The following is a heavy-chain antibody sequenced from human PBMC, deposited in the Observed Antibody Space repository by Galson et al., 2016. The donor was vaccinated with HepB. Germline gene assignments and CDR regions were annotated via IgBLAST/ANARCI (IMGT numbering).Heavy chain of an antibody. D-gene: IGHD3-22*01. V-gene: IGHV3-30-3*01. Sequence: SLRLSCAASGFTFGSYAMAWVRQAPGKGLEWVAVISYDGSNKYYADSVKGRLTISRDNSKNTLYLQMNSLRAEDTAVYYCARDYWDYRDSSGSQFDYWGQGTMVTVSS. CDR3: ARDYWDYRDSSGSQFDY. J-gene: IGHJ3*01. CDR1: GFTFGSYA. CDR2: ISYDGSNK.